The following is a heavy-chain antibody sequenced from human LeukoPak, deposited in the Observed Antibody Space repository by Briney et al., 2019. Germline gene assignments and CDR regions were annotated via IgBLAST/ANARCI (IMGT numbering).Heavy chain of an antibody. CDR1: GFTFSSHS. CDR3: ARDRAWASDI. CDR2: ISTSSTTI. D-gene: IGHD3-10*01. Sequence: GGSLRLSCAASGFTFSSHSMKWVRQAPGKGLEWVSYISTSSTTILYADSVKGRFTISRENAKNSLYLQMNSLRDEDTAVYYCARDRAWASDIWGQGTMVTVSS. V-gene: IGHV3-48*02. J-gene: IGHJ3*02.